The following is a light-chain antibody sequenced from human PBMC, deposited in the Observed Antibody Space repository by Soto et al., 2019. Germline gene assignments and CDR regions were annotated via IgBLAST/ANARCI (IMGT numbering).Light chain of an antibody. Sequence: DIQMTQSPSSLSASVGDGVTITCRASQAIMTYLNWYQLKPGKPPRLLLYAASSLQSGVPSRFSGSGAGTEVTLTIDGLQPEDFAVYYCQQSYITPPITFGQGTRLEIK. V-gene: IGKV1-39*01. CDR2: AAS. J-gene: IGKJ5*01. CDR1: QAIMTY. CDR3: QQSYITPPIT.